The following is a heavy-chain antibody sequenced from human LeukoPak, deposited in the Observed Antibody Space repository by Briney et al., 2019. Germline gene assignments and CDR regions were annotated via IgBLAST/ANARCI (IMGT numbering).Heavy chain of an antibody. CDR1: GFIFNNYG. Sequence: GGSLRLSCAASGFIFNNYGMHWVRQAPGKGLEWVTFIRYDGSDKYYADSVNGRFTISRDSSRNTLYLQMNSLRTEDTAIYYCAKDRETILTSTSYSFDYWGHGTLVTVSS. CDR2: IRYDGSDK. CDR3: AKDRETILTSTSYSFDY. V-gene: IGHV3-30*02. D-gene: IGHD2-2*01. J-gene: IGHJ4*01.